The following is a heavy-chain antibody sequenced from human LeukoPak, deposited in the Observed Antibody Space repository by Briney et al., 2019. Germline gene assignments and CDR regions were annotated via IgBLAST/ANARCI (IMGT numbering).Heavy chain of an antibody. CDR3: ARDHCSSTSCYVDYYYGMDV. D-gene: IGHD2-2*01. CDR2: ISRSSRDI. Sequence: GGSLRLSCAASGFTFSLYSMTWVRQAPGKGLEWVSSISRSSRDIYYVDSVKGRFTISRDNAKNALSLQMNSLRAEDTAVYYCARDHCSSTSCYVDYYYGMDVWGQGTTVTVSS. J-gene: IGHJ6*02. CDR1: GFTFSLYS. V-gene: IGHV3-21*01.